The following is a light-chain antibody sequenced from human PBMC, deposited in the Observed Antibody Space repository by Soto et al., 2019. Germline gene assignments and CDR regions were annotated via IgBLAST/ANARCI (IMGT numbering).Light chain of an antibody. CDR3: QHYKNWPPYT. CDR1: QSVNSN. CDR2: GAS. V-gene: IGKV3-15*01. Sequence: EIVMTQSLATLSVSPGEGATLSCRASQSVNSNLAWYQQKPGQAPRLLIYGASTRATGIPARFSGSGSGTEFTLTISSLQSEDFAVYYCQHYKNWPPYTFGQGTKLEIK. J-gene: IGKJ2*01.